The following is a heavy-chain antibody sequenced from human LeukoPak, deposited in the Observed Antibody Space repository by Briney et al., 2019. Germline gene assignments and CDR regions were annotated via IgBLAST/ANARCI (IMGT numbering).Heavy chain of an antibody. CDR2: IHWDDDKT. J-gene: IGHJ6*03. V-gene: IGHV3-20*04. CDR3: ARVYGYYYYYMDV. D-gene: IGHD3-10*01. Sequence: GGSLRLSCAASGFNFEDFVMTWVRQVPGKGLEWVSGIHWDDDKTEYADSVKGRFTISRDNARKSLHLEMRSLRVEDTALYYCARVYGYYYYYMDVWGNGTAVIVSS. CDR1: GFNFEDFV.